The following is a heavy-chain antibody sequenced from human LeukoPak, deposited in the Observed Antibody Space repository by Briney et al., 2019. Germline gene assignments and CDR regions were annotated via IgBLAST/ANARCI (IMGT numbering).Heavy chain of an antibody. V-gene: IGHV3-48*02. Sequence: QPGGSLRLSFAASGXTFSTYKMNWVRQAPGKGLEWVSYISSSGSTKYYADSVKGRFTISRDNVKNSLFLQMNSLSDEDTAVYYCARDQGSYYGVDVWGQGTTVTVSS. CDR1: GXTFSTYK. CDR3: ARDQGSYYGVDV. CDR2: ISSSGSTK. J-gene: IGHJ6*02.